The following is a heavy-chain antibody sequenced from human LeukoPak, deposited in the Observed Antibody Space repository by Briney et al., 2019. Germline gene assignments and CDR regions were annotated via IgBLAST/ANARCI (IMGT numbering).Heavy chain of an antibody. Sequence: GASVKVSCKASGYTFTGFYIHWVRQAPGQGLEWLGLIKPNNGDTNYAQKFQGRVTMTRDTSITTAYMELNRLKSDDTAVYYCARVHAYCGTSTTSCLDYWGQETLVTVSS. J-gene: IGHJ4*02. D-gene: IGHD1-7*01. V-gene: IGHV1-2*02. CDR2: IKPNNGDT. CDR3: ARVHAYCGTSTTSCLDY. CDR1: GYTFTGFY.